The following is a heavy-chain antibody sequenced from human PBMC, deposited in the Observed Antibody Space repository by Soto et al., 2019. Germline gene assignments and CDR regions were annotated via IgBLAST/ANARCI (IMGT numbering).Heavy chain of an antibody. V-gene: IGHV1-18*01. CDR2: ISAYNGNR. J-gene: IGHJ5*01. Sequence: QVQLLQSGAEVKKPGASVKVSCKASGYTFTHYGITWLRQAPGQGPEWMGWISAYNGNRDYAQNLQDRVTMTTDTSTSTAYMELRSLRSDDTAVYYCARPQNDILTDSYTNFFDSWGQGTLDTVSS. CDR1: GYTFTHYG. D-gene: IGHD3-9*01. CDR3: ARPQNDILTDSYTNFFDS.